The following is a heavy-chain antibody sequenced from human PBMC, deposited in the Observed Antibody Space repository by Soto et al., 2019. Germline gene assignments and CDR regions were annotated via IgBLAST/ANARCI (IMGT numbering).Heavy chain of an antibody. D-gene: IGHD4-17*01. CDR3: TRYDSGTNWFDS. V-gene: IGHV3-7*01. J-gene: IGHJ5*01. Sequence: GGSLRLSCAASGFSFSRSWMSWVRQAPGRGLEWVANIKEDGRDKYYVESVKGRFTISRDNGKNSLSLQMNSLRAEDTAIYYCTRYDSGTNWFDSWGQGTQVTVSS. CDR2: IKEDGRDK. CDR1: GFSFSRSW.